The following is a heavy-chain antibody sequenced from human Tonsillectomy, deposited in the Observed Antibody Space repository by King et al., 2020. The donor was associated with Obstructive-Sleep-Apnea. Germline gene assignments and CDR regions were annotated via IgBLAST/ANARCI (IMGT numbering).Heavy chain of an antibody. CDR3: AKDVYGDYSFDY. CDR1: GFTFSSYA. V-gene: IGHV3-23*04. J-gene: IGHJ4*02. CDR2: ISASGGST. Sequence: VQLVESGGGLVQPGGSLRLSCAASGFTFSSYAMSWVRQAPGKGLEWVSGISASGGSTKYADSVKGRFTISRDNSKKTLYLQMNSLRAEDTAVYYGAKDVYGDYSFDYWGQGTLVTVSS. D-gene: IGHD4-17*01.